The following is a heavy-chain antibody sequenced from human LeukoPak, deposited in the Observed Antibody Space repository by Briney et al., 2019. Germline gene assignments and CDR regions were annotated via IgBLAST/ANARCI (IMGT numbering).Heavy chain of an antibody. Sequence: ASVTVSCKASGYTFTSYDINWVRQATGQGLEWMGWMNPNSGNTGYAQKFQGRVTMTRNTSISTAYMELSSLRSEDTAVYYCARGDVGDGYDKDGYYYYMDVWGRGTTVSVS. V-gene: IGHV1-8*01. D-gene: IGHD5-24*01. CDR1: GYTFTSYD. CDR2: MNPNSGNT. J-gene: IGHJ6*03. CDR3: ARGDVGDGYDKDGYYYYMDV.